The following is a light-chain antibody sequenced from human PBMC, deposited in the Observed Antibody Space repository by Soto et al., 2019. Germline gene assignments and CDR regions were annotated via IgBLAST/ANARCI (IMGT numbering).Light chain of an antibody. CDR1: QGISSA. J-gene: IGKJ5*01. CDR2: DAS. V-gene: IGKV1-13*02. Sequence: AIQLTQSPSSLSASVGDRVTITCRASQGISSALAWYQQKPGKAPKLLIYDASSLESGVPSRFSGSGSGTDFTLTISSLQPEDFATYYCQQFNSYSTPITFGQGTRL. CDR3: QQFNSYSTPIT.